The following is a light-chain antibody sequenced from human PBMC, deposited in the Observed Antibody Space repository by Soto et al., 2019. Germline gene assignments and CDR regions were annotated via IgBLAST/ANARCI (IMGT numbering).Light chain of an antibody. V-gene: IGKV3-20*01. CDR3: QQYNNWPLT. Sequence: FVLTQSPGSLCPSPVPRQTLSCRASRIVSSSYLAWYQQKPGQAPRLLIYGASSRATGIPARFSGSGSGTDFTLTISSLQSEDVAVYWCQQYNNWPLTFGPGTRVEI. CDR2: GAS. CDR1: RIVSSSY. J-gene: IGKJ5*01.